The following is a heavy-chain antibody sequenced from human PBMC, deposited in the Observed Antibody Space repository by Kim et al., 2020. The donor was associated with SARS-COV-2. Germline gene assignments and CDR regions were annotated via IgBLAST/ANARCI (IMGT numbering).Heavy chain of an antibody. CDR2: IYPGDSDT. D-gene: IGHD4-17*01. V-gene: IGHV5-51*01. Sequence: GESLKISCKGSGYSFTSYWIGWVRQMPGKGLEWMGIIYPGDSDTRYSPSFQGQVTISADKSISTAYLQWSSLKASDTAMYYCARHQKDYGGKRGDLDYWGQGTLVTVSS. CDR3: ARHQKDYGGKRGDLDY. J-gene: IGHJ4*02. CDR1: GYSFTSYW.